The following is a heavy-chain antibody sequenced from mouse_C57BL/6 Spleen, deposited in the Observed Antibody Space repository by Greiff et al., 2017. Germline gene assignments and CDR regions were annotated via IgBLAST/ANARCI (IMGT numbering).Heavy chain of an antibody. J-gene: IGHJ2*01. V-gene: IGHV5-9-1*02. CDR2: ISSGGDYI. CDR1: GFTFSSYA. CDR3: TRDRTYGYDGDSLFDY. Sequence: EVKVVESGEGLVKPGGSLKLSCAASGFTFSSYAMSWVRQTPEKRLEWVAYISSGGDYIYYADTVKGRFTISRDNARNTLYLQMSSLKSEDTAMYYCTRDRTYGYDGDSLFDYWGQGTTLTVSS. D-gene: IGHD2-2*01.